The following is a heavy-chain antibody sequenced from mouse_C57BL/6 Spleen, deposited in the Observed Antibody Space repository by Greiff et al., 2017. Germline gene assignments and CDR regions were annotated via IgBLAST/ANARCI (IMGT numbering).Heavy chain of an antibody. Sequence: EVQLQQSGPELVKPGASVKISCKASGYTFTDYYMNWVKQSHGKSLEWIGDINPNNGGTSYNQKFKGKATFTVDKSSSTAYMELRSLTSEDSAVYYCAREESIYYDYLYYFDYWGQGTTLTVSS. V-gene: IGHV1-26*01. CDR3: AREESIYYDYLYYFDY. D-gene: IGHD2-4*01. CDR2: INPNNGGT. CDR1: GYTFTDYY. J-gene: IGHJ2*01.